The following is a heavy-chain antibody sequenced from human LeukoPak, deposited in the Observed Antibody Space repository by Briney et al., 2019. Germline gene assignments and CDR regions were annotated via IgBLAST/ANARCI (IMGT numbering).Heavy chain of an antibody. Sequence: PSETLSVTCTVSSGSISGYDWSWIRQPPGKELEWIGYIYSSGTTKYSPSIKSRVTISVATSKTRSSLKLRSSPASETAIYYCARSPGLGNWYFDLWGGGTLVTVSS. D-gene: IGHD1-26*01. J-gene: IGHJ2*01. V-gene: IGHV4-59*01. CDR2: IYSSGTT. CDR1: SGSISGYD. CDR3: ARSPGLGNWYFDL.